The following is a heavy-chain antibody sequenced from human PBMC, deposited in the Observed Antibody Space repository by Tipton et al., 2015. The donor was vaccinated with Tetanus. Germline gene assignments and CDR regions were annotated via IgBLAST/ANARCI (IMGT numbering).Heavy chain of an antibody. CDR1: GGSFSGYL. D-gene: IGHD2-8*01. Sequence: TLSLTCSVSGGSFSGYLWSWVRQPSGKGLEWISYIFHSGSTNYNPSLKSRVTISMDTSKNQIYLKLNSVTAADTAVYFCVRRSYCTSTRCFDAFDLWGPGTRVTVSS. V-gene: IGHV4-59*01. J-gene: IGHJ3*01. CDR2: IFHSGST. CDR3: VRRSYCTSTRCFDAFDL.